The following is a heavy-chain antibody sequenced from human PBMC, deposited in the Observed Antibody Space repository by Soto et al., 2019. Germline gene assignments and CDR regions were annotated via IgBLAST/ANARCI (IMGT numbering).Heavy chain of an antibody. CDR2: ISSSTSYV. D-gene: IGHD2-2*01. CDR1: GFTFSRYG. J-gene: IGHJ5*01. Sequence: VGSLRLSCAASGFTFSRYGMNWVRQAPGKGLEWVSSISSSTSYVYYADSVKGRFSVSRDNAKKILYLEMYALRTEDTAVYYCARDPSEGRVGNWFESWGQGTLVTVSS. V-gene: IGHV3-21*01. CDR3: ARDPSEGRVGNWFES.